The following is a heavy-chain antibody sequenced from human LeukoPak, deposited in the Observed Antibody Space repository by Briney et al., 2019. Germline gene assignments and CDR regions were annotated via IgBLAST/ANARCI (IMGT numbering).Heavy chain of an antibody. D-gene: IGHD1-14*01. CDR3: ASGMIEFDY. CDR2: IKEDGGEM. CDR1: GIRFNDYW. V-gene: IGHV3-7*01. J-gene: IGHJ4*02. Sequence: GGSLRLSCTVSGIRFNDYWMSWVRQAPGKGLEWVANIKEDGGEMYYVDSVKGRFIISRDNAKNSVYLQMNILRVEDTAVYYCASGMIEFDYWGQGTLVTVSS.